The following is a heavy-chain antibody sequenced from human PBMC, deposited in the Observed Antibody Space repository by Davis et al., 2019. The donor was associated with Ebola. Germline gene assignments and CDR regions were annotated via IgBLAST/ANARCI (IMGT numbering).Heavy chain of an antibody. CDR1: GGSISSYY. D-gene: IGHD2-15*01. CDR2: IYYSGST. CDR3: ARTRAEGYCSGGSCYFHYYYGMDV. J-gene: IGHJ6*02. Sequence: MPSETLSLTCTVSGGSISSYYWSWIRQPPGKGLEWIGYIYYSGSTYYNPSLKSRVTISVDTSKNQFSLKLSSVTAADTAVYYCARTRAEGYCSGGSCYFHYYYGMDVWGQGTTVTVSS. V-gene: IGHV4-59*04.